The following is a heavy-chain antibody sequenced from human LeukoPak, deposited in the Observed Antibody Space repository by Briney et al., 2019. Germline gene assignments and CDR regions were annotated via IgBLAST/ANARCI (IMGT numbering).Heavy chain of an antibody. D-gene: IGHD5-24*01. CDR3: ARGTWATLYYYYMDV. V-gene: IGHV3-11*04. CDR1: GFTFSDYY. Sequence: GGSLRLSCVASGFTFSDYYMSWIRQAPGKELEWISYITNSGSTTFYADSVKGRFTISRDNSKNTLYLQMNSLRAEDTAVYYCARGTWATLYYYYMDVWGKGTTVTVSS. J-gene: IGHJ6*03. CDR2: ITNSGSTT.